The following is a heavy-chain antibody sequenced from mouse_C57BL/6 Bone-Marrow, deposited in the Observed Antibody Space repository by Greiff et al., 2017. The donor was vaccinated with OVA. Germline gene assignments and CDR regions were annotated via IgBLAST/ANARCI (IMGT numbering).Heavy chain of an antibody. CDR2: IDPSDSET. CDR1: GYTFTSYW. CDR3: ASCNGAWFAY. V-gene: IGHV1-52*01. J-gene: IGHJ3*01. D-gene: IGHD2-1*01. Sequence: QVQLQQPGAELVKPGASVKLSCKASGYTFTSYWMHWVKQRPIQGLEWIGNIDPSDSETHYNQKFKDKATLTVDKSSSTAYMQLSSLTSEDSAVYYCASCNGAWFAYWGQGTLVTVSA.